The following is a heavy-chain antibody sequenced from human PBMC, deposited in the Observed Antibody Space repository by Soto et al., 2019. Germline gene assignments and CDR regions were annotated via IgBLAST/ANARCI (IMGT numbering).Heavy chain of an antibody. CDR2: IKSKPDGGTI. V-gene: IGHV3-15*01. Sequence: GGSLRLSCAASGFTFSNAWMSWVRQAPGKGLEWVGRIKSKPDGGTIDYAAPVKGRFTISRDDSKNTLYLQMNSMKTEDKAVYYCTTRAGIVGATVAFDIWGQGTMVTVS. CDR1: GFTFSNAW. J-gene: IGHJ3*02. D-gene: IGHD1-26*01. CDR3: TTRAGIVGATVAFDI.